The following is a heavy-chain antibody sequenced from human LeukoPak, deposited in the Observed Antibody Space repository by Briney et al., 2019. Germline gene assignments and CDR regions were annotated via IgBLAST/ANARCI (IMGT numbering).Heavy chain of an antibody. CDR3: ARLLYYYDSSGYTNDAFDI. D-gene: IGHD3-22*01. CDR2: IYYSGST. Sequence: PSETLSLTCTVSGGSISSSSYYWGWIRQPPGKGLEWIGSIYYSGSTYYNPSLKSRVTISVDTSKNQFSLKLSSVTAADTAVYYCARLLYYYDSSGYTNDAFDIWGQGTMVTVSS. V-gene: IGHV4-39*01. CDR1: GGSISSSSYY. J-gene: IGHJ3*02.